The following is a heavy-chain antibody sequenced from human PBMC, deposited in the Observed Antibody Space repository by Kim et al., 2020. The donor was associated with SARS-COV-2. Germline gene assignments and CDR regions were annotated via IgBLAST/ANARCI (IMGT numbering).Heavy chain of an antibody. Sequence: SETLSLTCNVYGGSISSHYWSWIRQPPGKGLEWIGYVFHRGSTKYNPSLKSRVTISVDTSKNQFSLKLSSVTAADTAVYYCARNDRTTVLWYFDLWGRGT. CDR1: GGSISSHY. CDR3: ARNDRTTVLWYFDL. D-gene: IGHD4-4*01. J-gene: IGHJ2*01. V-gene: IGHV4-59*11. CDR2: VFHRGST.